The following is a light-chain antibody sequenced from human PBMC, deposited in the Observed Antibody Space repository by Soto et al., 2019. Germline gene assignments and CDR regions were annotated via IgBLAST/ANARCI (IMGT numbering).Light chain of an antibody. CDR2: DAS. CDR3: QQYNSYST. J-gene: IGKJ1*01. Sequence: DIQMTQSPSTLSASVGHIFTITCRASQSISSWLAWYKQKPGKAPKLLIYDASSLESGVPSRLSGSGSGTEFTLTISSMKPEDFATYYCQQYNSYSTFGQGTKVDI. V-gene: IGKV1-5*01. CDR1: QSISSW.